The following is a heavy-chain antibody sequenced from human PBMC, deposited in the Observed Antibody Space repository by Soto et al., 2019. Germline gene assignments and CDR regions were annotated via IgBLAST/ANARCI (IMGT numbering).Heavy chain of an antibody. CDR1: GFTFSSYS. CDR2: ISSSSSYI. D-gene: IGHD3-22*01. V-gene: IGHV3-21*01. CDR3: ARDMPRYYYDSSGYPSDPPNFDY. J-gene: IGHJ4*02. Sequence: PGGSLRLSCAASGFTFSSYSMNWVRQAPGKGLEWVSSISSSSSYIYYADSVKGRFTISRDNAKNSLYLQMNSLRAEDTAVYYCARDMPRYYYDSSGYPSDPPNFDYWGQGTLVTVSS.